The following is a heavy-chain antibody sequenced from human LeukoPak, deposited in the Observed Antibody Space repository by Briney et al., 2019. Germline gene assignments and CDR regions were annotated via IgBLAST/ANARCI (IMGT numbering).Heavy chain of an antibody. J-gene: IGHJ4*02. CDR1: GGSINSSSYY. Sequence: SETLSLTCTVSGGSINSSSYYWGWIRQPSGKGLEWIGSIYYSGSTYYNPSLKSRVTISVDTSKNQFSLKLSSVTAADTAVYYCARIYGDYGGGLDYFDYWGQGTLVTVSS. D-gene: IGHD4-17*01. CDR3: ARIYGDYGGGLDYFDY. V-gene: IGHV4-39*01. CDR2: IYYSGST.